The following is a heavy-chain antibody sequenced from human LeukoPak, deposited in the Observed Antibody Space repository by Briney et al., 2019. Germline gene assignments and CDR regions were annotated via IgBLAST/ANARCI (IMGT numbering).Heavy chain of an antibody. V-gene: IGHV4-34*01. Sequence: SETLSLTCAVYGGSFSGYYWSWIRQPPGKGLEWIGEINHSGSTNYSPSLKSRVTISVDTSKNQFSLKLSSATAADTAVYYCARGGPGYSSSWYYYGMDVWGQGTTVTVSS. CDR3: ARGGPGYSSSWYYYGMDV. D-gene: IGHD6-13*01. J-gene: IGHJ6*02. CDR2: INHSGST. CDR1: GGSFSGYY.